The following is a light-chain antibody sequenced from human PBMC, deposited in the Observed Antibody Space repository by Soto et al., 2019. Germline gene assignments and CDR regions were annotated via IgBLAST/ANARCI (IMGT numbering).Light chain of an antibody. J-gene: IGKJ5*01. V-gene: IGKV3-20*01. CDR2: GAS. CDR3: QYHGSSPIT. CDR1: QSVSSY. Sequence: EIVLTQSPATLSLSPGERATLSCRASQSVSSYLAWYQQKPGQAPRLLIYGASTRATGIPARFSGSGSGTDFTLTISRLEPEDFALFYCQYHGSSPITFGQGTRLEIK.